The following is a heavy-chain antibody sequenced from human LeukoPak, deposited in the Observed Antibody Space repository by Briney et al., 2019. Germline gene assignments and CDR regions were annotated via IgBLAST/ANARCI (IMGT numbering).Heavy chain of an antibody. CDR3: TRHLTTVTTDYFDY. Sequence: GGSLRLSCTASGFTFGDYAMSWFRQAPGKGLEWVGFIRSKAYGGTIEYAASVKGRFTISRDDSKSIAYLQMNSLKTEDTAVYYCTRHLTTVTTDYFDYWGQGTLVTVSS. CDR1: GFTFGDYA. D-gene: IGHD4-17*01. CDR2: IRSKAYGGTI. V-gene: IGHV3-49*03. J-gene: IGHJ4*02.